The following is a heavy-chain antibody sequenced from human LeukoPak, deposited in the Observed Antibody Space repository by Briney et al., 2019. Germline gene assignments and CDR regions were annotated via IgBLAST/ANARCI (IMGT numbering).Heavy chain of an antibody. D-gene: IGHD6-19*01. V-gene: IGHV3-30-3*01. Sequence: GGSLRLSCAASGFTFSSYAMHWVRQAPGKGLEWVAVISYDGSNKYYADSVKGRFTISRDNSKNTLYLQMNSLRADDTAVYYCARDQLKEAVAGFFDYWGQGTLVTVSS. CDR3: ARDQLKEAVAGFFDY. CDR1: GFTFSSYA. J-gene: IGHJ4*02. CDR2: ISYDGSNK.